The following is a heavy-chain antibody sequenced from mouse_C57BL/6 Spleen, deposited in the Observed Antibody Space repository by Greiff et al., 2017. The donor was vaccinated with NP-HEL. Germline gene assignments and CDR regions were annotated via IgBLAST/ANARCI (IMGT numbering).Heavy chain of an antibody. V-gene: IGHV5-17*01. J-gene: IGHJ4*01. CDR1: GFTFSDYG. Sequence: EVQGVESGGGLVKPGGSLKLSCAASGFTFSDYGMHWVRQAPEKGLEWVAYISSGSSTIYYADTVKGRFTISRDNAKNTLFLQMTSLRSEDTAMYYCARGYGNAYYYAMDYWGQGTSVTVSS. D-gene: IGHD2-10*02. CDR3: ARGYGNAYYYAMDY. CDR2: ISSGSSTI.